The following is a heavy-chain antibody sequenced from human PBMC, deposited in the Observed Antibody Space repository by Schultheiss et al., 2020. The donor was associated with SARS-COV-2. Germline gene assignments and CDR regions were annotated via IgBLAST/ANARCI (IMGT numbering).Heavy chain of an antibody. CDR1: GFTFSSYA. D-gene: IGHD1-26*01. Sequence: GSLRLSCAASGFTFSSYAMTWVRQAPGKGLEWVSSLDSTSKYIYYADSAKGRFTISRDNSKNTLYLQMSSLRAEDTAVYYCARDRGGASGVLGAPGYWGQGTLVTVSS. V-gene: IGHV3-21*01. CDR3: ARDRGGASGVLGAPGY. J-gene: IGHJ4*02. CDR2: LDSTSKYI.